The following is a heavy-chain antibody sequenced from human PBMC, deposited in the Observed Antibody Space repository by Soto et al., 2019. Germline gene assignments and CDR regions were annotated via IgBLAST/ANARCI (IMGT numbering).Heavy chain of an antibody. CDR1: GFTFSNAC. Sequence: EVQLVESGGGLVKPGGSLRLSCAASGFTFSNACMSWVRQAPGKGLEWVGRIKSKTDGGTTDYAAPVKGRFTISRDDSENTLYLQMNSLKTEDTAVYYCTTDPTEEGLARSFGYWGQGTLVTVSS. CDR2: IKSKTDGGTT. V-gene: IGHV3-15*01. CDR3: TTDPTEEGLARSFGY. J-gene: IGHJ4*02. D-gene: IGHD6-19*01.